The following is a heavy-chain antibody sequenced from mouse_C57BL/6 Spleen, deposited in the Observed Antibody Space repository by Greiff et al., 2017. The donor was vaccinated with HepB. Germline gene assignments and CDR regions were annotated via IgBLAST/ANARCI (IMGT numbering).Heavy chain of an antibody. Sequence: QVQLQQSGAELVRPGTSVKVSCKASGYAFTNYLIEWVKQRPGQGLEWIGVINPGSGGTNYNEKFKGKATLTADKSSSTAYMQRSSLTSEDSAVYFCARSYYSNLYYFDYWGQGTTLTVSS. D-gene: IGHD2-5*01. CDR1: GYAFTNYL. CDR3: ARSYYSNLYYFDY. V-gene: IGHV1-54*01. J-gene: IGHJ2*01. CDR2: INPGSGGT.